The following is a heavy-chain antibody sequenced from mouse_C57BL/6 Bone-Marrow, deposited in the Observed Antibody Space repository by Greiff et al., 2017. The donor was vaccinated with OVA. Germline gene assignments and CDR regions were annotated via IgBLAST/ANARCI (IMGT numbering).Heavy chain of an antibody. D-gene: IGHD4-1*01. V-gene: IGHV1-81*01. Sequence: VKLQESGAELARPGASVKLSCKASGYTFTSSGISWVKQRTGQGLEWIGEIYPRSGNTYYNEKFKGKATLTADESSSTAYMELRSLTSEDSAVYFCATNWILFAYWGKGTLVTVSA. CDR3: ATNWILFAY. CDR2: IYPRSGNT. J-gene: IGHJ3*01. CDR1: GYTFTSSG.